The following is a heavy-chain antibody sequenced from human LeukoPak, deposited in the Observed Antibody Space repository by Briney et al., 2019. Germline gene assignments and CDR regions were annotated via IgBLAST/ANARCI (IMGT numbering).Heavy chain of an antibody. V-gene: IGHV1-69*05. CDR2: IIPIFGTA. CDR3: ARVLGDGDYVLDY. CDR1: GGTFSSYA. J-gene: IGHJ4*02. Sequence: SVKVSCKASGGTFSSYAISWVRQAPGQGLEWVGGIIPIFGTANYAQKFQGRVTITTDESTSTAYMELSSLRSEDTAVYYCARVLGDGDYVLDYWGQGTLVTVSS. D-gene: IGHD4-17*01.